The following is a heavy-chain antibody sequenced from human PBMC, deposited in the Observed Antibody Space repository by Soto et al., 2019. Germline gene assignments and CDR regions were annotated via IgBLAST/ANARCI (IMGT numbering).Heavy chain of an antibody. J-gene: IGHJ4*02. V-gene: IGHV3-30*03. D-gene: IGHD1-26*01. CDR1: GFSFTTYV. CDR2: ISHDGSYK. CDR3: ARDGSGGSYWDLYFDY. Sequence: GGSLRLSCAASGFSFTTYVMHWVRQAPGKGLEWVAVISHDGSYKYYGDAVKGRFTISRDTSKNAVYLEMNSLRAEDTAVYYCARDGSGGSYWDLYFDYWGQGTLVTVSS.